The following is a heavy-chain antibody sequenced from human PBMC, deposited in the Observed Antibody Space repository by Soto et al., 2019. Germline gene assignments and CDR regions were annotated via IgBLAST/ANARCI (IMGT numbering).Heavy chain of an antibody. J-gene: IGHJ4*02. CDR2: IYYSGST. Sequence: PSETLSLTCTVSGGSISSSSYYWGWIRQPPGKGLEWIGSIYYSGSTYYNPSLKSRVTISVDTSKNQFSLKLSSVTAADTAVYYCATNDMLTGYYRSWYFDYWGQGTLVTV. D-gene: IGHD3-9*01. CDR3: ATNDMLTGYYRSWYFDY. V-gene: IGHV4-39*01. CDR1: GGSISSSSYY.